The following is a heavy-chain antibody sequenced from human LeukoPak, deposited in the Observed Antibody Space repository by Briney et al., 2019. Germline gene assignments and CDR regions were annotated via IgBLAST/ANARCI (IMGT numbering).Heavy chain of an antibody. J-gene: IGHJ5*02. V-gene: IGHV3-48*02. CDR3: ARDFVDYFDP. CDR1: GFTFSSYG. D-gene: IGHD5-12*01. Sequence: GGSLRLSCAASGFTFSSYGMHWVRQAPGKGLEWVSSISSSSAIYYADSVKGRLSISRDNAKNSLYLQMNSLRDEDTAVYYCARDFVDYFDPWGQGTLVTVSS. CDR2: ISSSSAI.